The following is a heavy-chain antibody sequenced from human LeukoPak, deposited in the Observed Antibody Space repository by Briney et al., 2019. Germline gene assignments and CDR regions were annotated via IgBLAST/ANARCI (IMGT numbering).Heavy chain of an antibody. CDR3: ARVSGRQLWLPFDY. CDR1: GFIFSSYG. Sequence: GGSLRLSCAASGFIFSSYGIHWVRQAPGKGLEWVAVISYDGSNKYYADSVKGRFTISRDNSKNTLYLQMNSLRAEDTAVYYCARVSGRQLWLPFDYWGQGTLVTVSS. CDR2: ISYDGSNK. J-gene: IGHJ4*02. D-gene: IGHD5-18*01. V-gene: IGHV3-30*03.